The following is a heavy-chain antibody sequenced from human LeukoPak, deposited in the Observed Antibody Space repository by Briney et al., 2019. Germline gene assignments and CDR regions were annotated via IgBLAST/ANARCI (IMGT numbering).Heavy chain of an antibody. CDR3: ARGVDAYGDTKYYFDY. CDR2: ISYDGSNK. V-gene: IGHV3-30*03. D-gene: IGHD4-17*01. CDR1: GFTFSSYG. J-gene: IGHJ4*02. Sequence: PGRSLRLPCAASGFTFSSYGMHWVRQAPGKGLEWVAVISYDGSNKYYADSVKGRFTISRDNSKNTLYLQMNSLRAEDTAVYYCARGVDAYGDTKYYFDYWGQGTLVTVSS.